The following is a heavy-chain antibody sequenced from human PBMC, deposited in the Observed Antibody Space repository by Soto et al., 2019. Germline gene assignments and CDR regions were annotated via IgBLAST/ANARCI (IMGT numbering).Heavy chain of an antibody. D-gene: IGHD1-26*01. CDR3: ARFLGPTSSENWFDP. CDR2: VSGYNGHT. V-gene: IGHV1-18*01. J-gene: IGHJ5*02. Sequence: KLVQSGAEVKKPGASVKVSCQTSGYTFFSYAITWVRQAPGQGLEWMGWVSGYNGHTNYAQKFKERVTMTRDISTTTVFMEVRNLRSDDTAVYYCARFLGPTSSENWFDPWGQGTLVTVSS. CDR1: GYTFFSYA.